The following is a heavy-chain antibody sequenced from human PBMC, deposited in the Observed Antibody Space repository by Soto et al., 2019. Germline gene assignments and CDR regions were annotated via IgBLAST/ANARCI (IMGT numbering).Heavy chain of an antibody. CDR1: GGSISSYY. D-gene: IGHD6-6*01. V-gene: IGHV4-59*01. J-gene: IGHJ5*01. CDR3: ARARTGIAGRTWCFGS. CDR2: VYSSGST. Sequence: QVQLQESGPGLVKPSETLSLTCTVSGGSISSYYWSWIRQPPGQGLGWIGYVYSSGSTNYNPSLRSRVTISVDTSKMQCSLKLCSVTAADTAVYYCARARTGIAGRTWCFGSCGQGTLVTVS.